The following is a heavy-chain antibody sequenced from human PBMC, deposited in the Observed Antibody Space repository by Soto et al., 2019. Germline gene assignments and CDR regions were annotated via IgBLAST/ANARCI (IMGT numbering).Heavy chain of an antibody. CDR1: GYTFTSYA. CDR3: ARAAGEVLMVYAQYYFDY. J-gene: IGHJ4*02. D-gene: IGHD2-8*01. CDR2: INAGNGNT. Sequence: ASVKVSCKASGYTFTSYAMHWVRQAPGQGLEWMGWINAGNGNTKYSQKFQGRVTITRDTSASTAYMELSSLRSEDTAVYYCARAAGEVLMVYAQYYFDYWGQGTLVTVSS. V-gene: IGHV1-3*01.